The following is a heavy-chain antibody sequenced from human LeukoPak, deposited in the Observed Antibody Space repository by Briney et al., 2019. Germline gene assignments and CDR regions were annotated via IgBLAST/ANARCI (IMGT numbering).Heavy chain of an antibody. CDR1: GFTFSNYA. CDR3: AKGVLRGSSRYDLDY. V-gene: IGHV3-23*01. D-gene: IGHD5-12*01. J-gene: IGHJ4*02. CDR2: ISDSGGST. Sequence: PGGSLRLSCVASGFTFSNYAMNWVRQAPRKGLHWVSAISDSGGSTYYADSVKGRFTISRDNSKNTLYLQMNSLRAEDTAVYYCAKGVLRGSSRYDLDYWGQGTLVTVSS.